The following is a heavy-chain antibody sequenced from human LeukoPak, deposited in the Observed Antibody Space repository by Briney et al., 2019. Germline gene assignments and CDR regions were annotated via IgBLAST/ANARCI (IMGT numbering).Heavy chain of an antibody. V-gene: IGHV3-23*01. D-gene: IGHD2-15*01. CDR3: AKGTSSSCYSAPNY. CDR2: ICSNDNNT. J-gene: IGHJ4*02. Sequence: GGSLRLSCVVSGFTFNNHAMSWVRQAPGKGLEWVSAICSNDNNTYYANSVKGRFTISRDNSKNTLSLQLNGLRAEDTAVYYCAKGTSSSCYSAPNYWGQGTLVTVSS. CDR1: GFTFNNHA.